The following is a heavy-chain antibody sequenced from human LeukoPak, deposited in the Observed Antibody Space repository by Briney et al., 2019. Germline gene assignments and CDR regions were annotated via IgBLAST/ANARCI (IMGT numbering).Heavy chain of an antibody. CDR3: ARVRAAAGTEYFQH. CDR2: IKQDGSEK. CDR1: GFTFSSYW. D-gene: IGHD6-13*01. J-gene: IGHJ1*01. V-gene: IGHV3-7*01. Sequence: GGSLRLSCAVSGFTFSSYWMSWVRQAPGKGLEWVANIKQDGSEKYYVDSVKGRFTISRDSAKNSLYLQMNSLRAEDTAVYYCARVRAAAGTEYFQHWGQGTLVTVSS.